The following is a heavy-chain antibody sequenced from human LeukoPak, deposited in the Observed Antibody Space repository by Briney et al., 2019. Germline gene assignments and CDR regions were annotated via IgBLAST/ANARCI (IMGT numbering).Heavy chain of an antibody. J-gene: IGHJ6*02. V-gene: IGHV3-21*01. D-gene: IGHD3-10*01. CDR3: ARDYYGSGSYYNGLYYYGMDV. CDR2: ISSRSSYI. CDR1: GLIFSDAW. Sequence: GGSLRLSCAASGLIFSDAWMGWVRQAPGKGLEWVSSISSRSSYIYYADSVKGRFTISGDNAKNSLYLQMNSLRAEDTAVYYCARDYYGSGSYYNGLYYYGMDVWGQGTTVTVSS.